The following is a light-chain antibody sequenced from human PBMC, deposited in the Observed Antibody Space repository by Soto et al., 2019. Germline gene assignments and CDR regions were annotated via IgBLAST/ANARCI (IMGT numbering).Light chain of an antibody. J-gene: IGKJ5*01. CDR1: ADVSSSY. CDR3: QQSDT. V-gene: IGKV3D-20*01. CDR2: DAS. Sequence: EIVLTQSPATLSFSPGERATLSCGASADVSSSYVAWYQQKSGLAPRLLIHDASSRATGIPDRFSGSKSGTDFTLTIRRLEPEDFAVYYCQQSDTFGQGTRLEIK.